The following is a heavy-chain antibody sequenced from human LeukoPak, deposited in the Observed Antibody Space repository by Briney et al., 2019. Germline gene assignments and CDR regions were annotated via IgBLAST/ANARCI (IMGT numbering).Heavy chain of an antibody. V-gene: IGHV4-4*09. CDR3: ARQVTGETWFDP. CDR1: GGSINDYH. CDR2: VYTSGST. D-gene: IGHD2-21*02. J-gene: IGHJ5*02. Sequence: SETLSLTCTVSGGSINDYHWTWIRQPPGRGLEWIGYVYTSGSTNYNPSFKSRVTTSVDTSKNQFSLNLSSVTAADTAVYYCARQVTGETWFDPCGHGTLVTVSS.